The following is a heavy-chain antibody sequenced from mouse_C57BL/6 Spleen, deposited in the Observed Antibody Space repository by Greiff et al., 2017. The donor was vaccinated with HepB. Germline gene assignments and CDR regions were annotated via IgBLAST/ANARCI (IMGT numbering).Heavy chain of an antibody. Sequence: VQLQQPGAELVKPGASVKLSCKASGYTFTSYWMHWVKQRPGQGLEWIGMIHPNSGSTNYNEKFKSKATLTVDKSSSTAYMQLSSLTSEDSAVYCCAYCSSGPYYLDYWGQGTTLTVSS. CDR3: AYCSSGPYYLDY. D-gene: IGHD1-1*01. CDR1: GYTFTSYW. V-gene: IGHV1-64*01. J-gene: IGHJ2*01. CDR2: IHPNSGST.